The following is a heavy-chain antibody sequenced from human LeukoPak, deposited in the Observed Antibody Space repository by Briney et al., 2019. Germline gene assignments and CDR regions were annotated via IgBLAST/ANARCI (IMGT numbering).Heavy chain of an antibody. CDR1: GGSIRKYY. V-gene: IGHV4-59*01. J-gene: IGHJ6*02. Sequence: SETLSLTCTVSGGSIRKYYWSWIRQPPGKGLEWIGNIYYSGNTDYNPSLKSRVTISVDRSKNQFSLKLNSVTAADTAVYSCARDRHCKSTSCYSYDYYGLDVWGQGSTVIVSS. CDR2: IYYSGNT. D-gene: IGHD2-2*01. CDR3: ARDRHCKSTSCYSYDYYGLDV.